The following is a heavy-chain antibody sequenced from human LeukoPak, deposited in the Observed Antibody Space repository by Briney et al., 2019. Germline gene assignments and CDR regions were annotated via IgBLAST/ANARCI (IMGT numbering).Heavy chain of an antibody. J-gene: IGHJ4*02. CDR3: ARDDWLARGVY. CDR2: ISAYNGNT. V-gene: IGHV1-18*01. D-gene: IGHD6-19*01. Sequence: ASVKVSCKASGYTFTTYGINWVRQAPGQGLEWMGWISAYNGNTNYAQKLQGRVTMTRDMSTSTVYMELSSLRSEDTAVYYCARDDWLARGVYWGQGTLVTVSS. CDR1: GYTFTTYG.